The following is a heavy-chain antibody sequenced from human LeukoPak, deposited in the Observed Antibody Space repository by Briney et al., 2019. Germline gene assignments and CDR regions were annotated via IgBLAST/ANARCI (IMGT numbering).Heavy chain of an antibody. J-gene: IGHJ6*03. CDR2: MNPNSGDT. V-gene: IGHV1-8*01. D-gene: IGHD3-22*01. CDR3: ARGRQPKYYYDSSGYYYYYYMDV. Sequence: ASVKVSCKASGYTFTSNDINWVRQATGQGLEWMGWMNPNSGDTGYAQKFQGRVTMTRNISISTAYMELSSLRSEDTAVYYCARGRQPKYYYDSSGYYYYYYMDVWGKGTTVTVSS. CDR1: GYTFTSND.